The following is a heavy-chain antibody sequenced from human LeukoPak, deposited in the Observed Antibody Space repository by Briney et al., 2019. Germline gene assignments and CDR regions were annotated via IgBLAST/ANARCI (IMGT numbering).Heavy chain of an antibody. CDR2: ISSSSRYI. J-gene: IGHJ1*01. D-gene: IGHD1-14*01. CDR3: ARALTTPSTAYFHH. CDR1: GFTFSSYS. V-gene: IGHV3-21*01. Sequence: GGSLRLSCTASGFTFSSYSMNWVRQAPGKGLEWVSSISSSSRYIYYADSVKGRFTISRDSGKNSLYLQMNSLRAEDTAVYYCARALTTPSTAYFHHWGQGTLVTVSS.